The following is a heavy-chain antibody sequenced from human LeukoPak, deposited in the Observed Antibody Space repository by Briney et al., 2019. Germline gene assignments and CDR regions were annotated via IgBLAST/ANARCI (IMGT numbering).Heavy chain of an antibody. CDR1: GYSISSGYY. D-gene: IGHD2-15*01. Sequence: SETLSLTCAVSGYSISSGYYWGWIRQPPGKGLEWIGSIYHSGSTYYSPSLKSRVTISVDTSKNQFSLKLSSVTAADTAVYYCARDIVVVVAASYFDYWGQGTLVTVSS. V-gene: IGHV4-38-2*02. CDR3: ARDIVVVVAASYFDY. J-gene: IGHJ4*02. CDR2: IYHSGST.